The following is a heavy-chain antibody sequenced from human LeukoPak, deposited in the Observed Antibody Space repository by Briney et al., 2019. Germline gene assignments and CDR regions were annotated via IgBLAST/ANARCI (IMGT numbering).Heavy chain of an antibody. D-gene: IGHD6-19*01. CDR3: AREVAYSSGWYARIFVGNSDY. J-gene: IGHJ4*02. Sequence: GASVKVSCKASGYTFTGYYMHWVRQAPGQGLEWMGRINPNSGGTNYAQKFQGRVTMTRDTSISTADMELGKLRSDDTAVYYCAREVAYSSGWYARIFVGNSDYWGQGTLVTVSS. CDR2: INPNSGGT. CDR1: GYTFTGYY. V-gene: IGHV1-2*06.